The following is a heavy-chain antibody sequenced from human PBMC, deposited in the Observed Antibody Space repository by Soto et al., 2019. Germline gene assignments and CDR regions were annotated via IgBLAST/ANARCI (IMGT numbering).Heavy chain of an antibody. J-gene: IGHJ5*02. Sequence: ASVKVSGKVSGYTLTELSMHCVLQSPLKGLDWMGGFDPEDGETIYAQKFQGRVTMTEDTSTDTAYMELSSLRSEDTAVYYCATQRFWSNWFDPWGQGTLVTVSS. V-gene: IGHV1-24*01. D-gene: IGHD3-3*02. CDR3: ATQRFWSNWFDP. CDR1: GYTLTELS. CDR2: FDPEDGET.